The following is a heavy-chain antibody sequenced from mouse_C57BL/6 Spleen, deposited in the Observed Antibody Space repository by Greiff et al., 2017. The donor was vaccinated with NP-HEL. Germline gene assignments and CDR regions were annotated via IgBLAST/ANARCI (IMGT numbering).Heavy chain of an antibody. CDR3: ARHEDRPPYYYGSSPLDY. D-gene: IGHD1-1*01. Sequence: QVHVKQSGAELVKPGASVKLSCKASGYTFTEYTIHWVKQRSGQGLEWIGWFYPGSGSIKYNEKFKDKATLTADKFSSTVYMELSRLTSEDSAVYFCARHEDRPPYYYGSSPLDYWGQGTTLTVSS. J-gene: IGHJ2*01. CDR2: FYPGSGSI. V-gene: IGHV1-62-2*01. CDR1: GYTFTEYT.